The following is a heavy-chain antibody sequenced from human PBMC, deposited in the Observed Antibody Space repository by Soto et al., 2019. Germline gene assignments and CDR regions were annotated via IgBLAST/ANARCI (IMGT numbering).Heavy chain of an antibody. J-gene: IGHJ4*02. V-gene: IGHV4-59*11. D-gene: IGHD7-27*01. CDR2: IYYNGNT. CDR1: GGSISNHY. Sequence: QVQLQESGPGLVKPSETLSLTCNVSGGSISNHYWSWIRQPPGQGLEWIGYIYYNGNTNYNPSLKSRATMSVDTSKNQISLKLSSVTAADTAVYYCTRANWYSEYWGQGTLVTVSS. CDR3: TRANWYSEY.